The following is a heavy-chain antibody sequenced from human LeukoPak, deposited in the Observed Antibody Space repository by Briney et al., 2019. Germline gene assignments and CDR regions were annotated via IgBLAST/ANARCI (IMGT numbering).Heavy chain of an antibody. D-gene: IGHD3-22*01. J-gene: IGHJ4*02. Sequence: SETLSLTCTVSGGSISSSSYYWGWIRQPPGKGLEWIGTIYHSGSTYYNPSLKSRVTISVDTSKNQFSLKLSSVTAADTAVYYCAGDSSGYYPGDYWGQGTLVTVSS. CDR2: IYHSGST. V-gene: IGHV4-39*07. CDR1: GGSISSSSYY. CDR3: AGDSSGYYPGDY.